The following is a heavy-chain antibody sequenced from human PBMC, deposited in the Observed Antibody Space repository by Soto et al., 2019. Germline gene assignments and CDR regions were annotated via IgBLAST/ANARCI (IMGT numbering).Heavy chain of an antibody. Sequence: SETLSHTCTVSGGSISVYYWNWIRQSTGKGLEWIGYISYSGTTKYNPSLKSRVTISVDTSKNQFSLKLSSVTAADTAVYYCARSRRNYFDPWGQGALVTVSS. V-gene: IGHV4-59*01. CDR2: ISYSGTT. J-gene: IGHJ5*02. CDR1: GGSISVYY. CDR3: ARSRRNYFDP.